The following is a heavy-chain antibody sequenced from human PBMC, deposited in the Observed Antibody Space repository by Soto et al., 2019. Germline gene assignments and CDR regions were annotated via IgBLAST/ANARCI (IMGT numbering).Heavy chain of an antibody. Sequence: GGSLRLSCAASGFTFSSYWMHWVRQAPGKGLMWVSRINSDGSSTSYADSVKGRFTISRDNAKNTLYLQMNSLRAEDTAVYYCARGPLDYDVWSGTGGAFDIWGQGTMVTVSS. V-gene: IGHV3-74*01. CDR2: INSDGSST. D-gene: IGHD3-3*01. J-gene: IGHJ3*02. CDR1: GFTFSSYW. CDR3: ARGPLDYDVWSGTGGAFDI.